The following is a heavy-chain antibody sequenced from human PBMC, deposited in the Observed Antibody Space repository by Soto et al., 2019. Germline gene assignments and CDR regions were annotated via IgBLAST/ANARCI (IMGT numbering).Heavy chain of an antibody. V-gene: IGHV4-59*01. D-gene: IGHD1-7*01. J-gene: IGHJ5*02. CDR2: IYYSGST. Sequence: SETLSLTCTVSGGSISSYYWSWIRQPPGKGLEWIGYIYYSGSTNYNPSLKSRVTISVDTSKNQFSLKLSSVTAADTAVYYCARGRTRNYEGWFDPWGQGTLVTVSS. CDR3: ARGRTRNYEGWFDP. CDR1: GGSISSYY.